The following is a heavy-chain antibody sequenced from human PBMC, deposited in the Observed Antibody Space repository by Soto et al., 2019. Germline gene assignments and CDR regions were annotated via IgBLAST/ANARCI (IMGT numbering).Heavy chain of an antibody. CDR2: ISYDGSNK. V-gene: IGHV3-30*03. CDR3: ARALYYCCAYYYGYHDF. D-gene: IGHD3-22*01. Sequence: GGSMRLSCAASGFTFSSYGMHWVRQAPGKGLEWVAVISYDGSNKYYADSVKGRFTISRDNSKNTLYLQINSLRAEDTAVYYCARALYYCCAYYYGYHDFWG. J-gene: IGHJ3*01. CDR1: GFTFSSYG.